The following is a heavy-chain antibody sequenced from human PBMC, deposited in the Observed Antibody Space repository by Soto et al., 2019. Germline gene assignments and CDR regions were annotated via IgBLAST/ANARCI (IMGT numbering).Heavy chain of an antibody. V-gene: IGHV4-30-2*01. CDR1: GGSISSGASS. CDR3: ARGDWKGAY. J-gene: IGHJ4*02. CDR2: IYHGGTT. Sequence: SETLSLTCTVSGGSISSGASSWAWVRQPPGEGLDFIGYIYHGGTTFLNPSLRSRLIISVDTSKNQFSLKLSSMTAADTAVYYCARGDWKGAYWGRGTLVTVSS. D-gene: IGHD1-1*01.